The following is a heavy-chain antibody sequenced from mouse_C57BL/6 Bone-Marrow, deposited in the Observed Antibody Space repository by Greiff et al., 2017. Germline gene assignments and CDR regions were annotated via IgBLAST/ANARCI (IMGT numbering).Heavy chain of an antibody. CDR3: TTHDSNYEDAMDY. Sequence: VQLQQSGAELVRPGASVKLSCTASGFNIKDDYMHWVKQRPEQGLEWIGWIDPENGDTEYASKFQGKATITADTSSNTAYLQLSSLTSEDTAVYYCTTHDSNYEDAMDYWGQGTSVTVSS. V-gene: IGHV14-4*01. CDR2: IDPENGDT. CDR1: GFNIKDDY. D-gene: IGHD2-5*01. J-gene: IGHJ4*01.